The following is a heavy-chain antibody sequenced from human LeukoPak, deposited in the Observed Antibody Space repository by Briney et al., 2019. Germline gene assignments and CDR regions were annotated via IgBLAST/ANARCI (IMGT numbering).Heavy chain of an antibody. D-gene: IGHD2-2*01. Sequence: ASVKVSCKASGYTFTGYYMHWVRRAPGQGLEWMGWINPNSGGTNYAQKFQGRVTMTRDTSISTAYMELSRLRSDDTAVYYCARAVSSTSSYGMDVWGQGTTVTVSS. J-gene: IGHJ6*02. CDR3: ARAVSSTSSYGMDV. CDR2: INPNSGGT. CDR1: GYTFTGYY. V-gene: IGHV1-2*02.